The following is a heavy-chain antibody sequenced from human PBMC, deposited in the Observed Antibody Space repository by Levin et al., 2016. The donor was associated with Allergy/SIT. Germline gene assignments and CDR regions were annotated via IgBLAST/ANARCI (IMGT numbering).Heavy chain of an antibody. CDR3: AKDIELGGSSRDGMDV. CDR1: GFTFSDYY. V-gene: IGHV3-11*01. D-gene: IGHD1-26*01. J-gene: IGHJ6*02. CDR2: ISSSGSI. Sequence: GESLKISCAASGFTFSDYYMSWIRQAPGKGLEWVSYISSSGSIGYADSVKGRFTISRDNAKNSLYLQMNSLRAEDTALYYCAKDIELGGSSRDGMDVWGQGTTVTVSS.